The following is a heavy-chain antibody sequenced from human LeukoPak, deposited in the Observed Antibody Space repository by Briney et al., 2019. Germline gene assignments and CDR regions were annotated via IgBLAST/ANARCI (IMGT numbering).Heavy chain of an antibody. V-gene: IGHV4-34*01. J-gene: IGHJ4*02. CDR1: GGSFSGYY. CDR2: INHSGST. Sequence: SSETLSLACAVYGGSFSGYYWSWLRQPPGKGLEWIGEINHSGSTNYNPSLKSRVTISVDTSKNQYSLKLSSVTAADTAVYYCARLRRRLLWFGGGYYFDYWGQGTLVTVSS. CDR3: ARLRRRLLWFGGGYYFDY. D-gene: IGHD3-10*01.